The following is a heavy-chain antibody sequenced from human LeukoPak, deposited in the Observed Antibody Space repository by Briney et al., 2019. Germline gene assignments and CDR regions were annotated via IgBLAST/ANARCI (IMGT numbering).Heavy chain of an antibody. CDR1: GYTFTSYG. Sequence: ASVKVSCKASGYTFTSYGISWVRQAPRQGLEWMGWISAYNGNTKNAQKLQGRVTMTTETSTSTAYMELRSLRSDDTAVYYCARDGYQPLDVTYFQHWGQGTLVTVSS. CDR2: ISAYNGNT. V-gene: IGHV1-18*01. D-gene: IGHD2-2*01. CDR3: ARDGYQPLDVTYFQH. J-gene: IGHJ1*01.